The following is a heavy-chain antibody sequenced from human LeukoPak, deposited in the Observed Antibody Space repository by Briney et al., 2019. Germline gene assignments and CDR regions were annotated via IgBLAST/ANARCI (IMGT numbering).Heavy chain of an antibody. CDR3: TRGAGWLIDY. Sequence: PSETLSLTCTVSDDSISDYYRGWIRQPPGKGLEWIGYFHNSGTPTYNPSLKSRVTISADTSKNQFSLKLNSLTTADTAVYYCTRGAGWLIDYWGQGILVTVSS. D-gene: IGHD3-16*01. CDR2: FHNSGTP. CDR1: DDSISDYY. V-gene: IGHV4-59*01. J-gene: IGHJ4*02.